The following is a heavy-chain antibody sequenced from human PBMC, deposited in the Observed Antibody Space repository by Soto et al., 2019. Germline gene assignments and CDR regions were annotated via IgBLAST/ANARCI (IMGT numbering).Heavy chain of an antibody. CDR2: ISYDGSNK. CDR3: ARGYCTNGVCYGNYYYYGMDV. V-gene: IGHV3-30*03. J-gene: IGHJ6*02. Sequence: QVQLVESGGGVVQPGRSLRLSCAASGFTFSSYGMHWVRQAPGKGLEWVAVISYDGSNKYYADSVKGRFTISRDNSKNTLYLQMNSLRAEDTAVYYCARGYCTNGVCYGNYYYYGMDVWGQGTTVTVSS. D-gene: IGHD2-8*01. CDR1: GFTFSSYG.